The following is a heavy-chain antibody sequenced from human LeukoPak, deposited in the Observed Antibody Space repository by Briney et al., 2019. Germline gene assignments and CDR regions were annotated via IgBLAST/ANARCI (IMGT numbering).Heavy chain of an antibody. Sequence: SETLSLTCTVSGGSISSYYWSWIRQPPGKGLEWIGYIYTSGSTNYNPSLKSRVTISVDRSKNQFSLKLSSVTAADTAVYYCARSNTYYYGSGSYYTDAFDIWGQGTMVTVSS. D-gene: IGHD3-10*01. CDR2: IYTSGST. V-gene: IGHV4-4*09. CDR3: ARSNTYYYGSGSYYTDAFDI. CDR1: GGSISSYY. J-gene: IGHJ3*02.